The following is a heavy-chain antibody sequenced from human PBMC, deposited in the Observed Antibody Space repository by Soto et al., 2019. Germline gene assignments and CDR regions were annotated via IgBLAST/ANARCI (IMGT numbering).Heavy chain of an antibody. CDR1: GGSISSGDYY. V-gene: IGHV4-30-4*02. CDR2: IYYSGST. D-gene: IGHD6-13*01. CDR3: ARIAIAAAGNYYYYGMDV. J-gene: IGHJ6*02. Sequence: PSETLSLTCTVSGGSISSGDYYWSWIRQPPGKGLEWIGHIYYSGSTNYNPSLKSRITISVDTSKNQFSLKLSSVTAADTAVYYCARIAIAAAGNYYYYGMDVWGQGTTVTVSS.